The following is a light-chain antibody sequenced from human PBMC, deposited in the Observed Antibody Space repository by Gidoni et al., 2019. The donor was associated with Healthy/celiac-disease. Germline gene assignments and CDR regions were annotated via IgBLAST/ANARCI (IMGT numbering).Light chain of an antibody. CDR2: STS. CDR1: TGAVTSGYY. V-gene: IGLV7-43*01. CDR3: LLYYGGAQVV. J-gene: IGLJ2*01. Sequence: QTVVTQEPSLTVSPGGTVTLTCASSTGAVTSGYYPTWFQQKPGQAPRALIYSTSNKHPWTPARFSGSLLGGKAALTLSGVQPEDEAEYYCLLYYGGAQVVFGGGTKLTVL.